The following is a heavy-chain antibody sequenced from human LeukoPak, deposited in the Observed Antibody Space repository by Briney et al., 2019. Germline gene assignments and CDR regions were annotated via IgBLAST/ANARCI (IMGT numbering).Heavy chain of an antibody. Sequence: GGSLRLSCAASRVTFSNYAMSWVRQAPGKGLEWVSTISGSGGSTYYADSVKGRFTISRDNSKNTLYLQMNSLRAEDTAVYYCAKDAGYYDSSASDYWGQGSLVTVSS. J-gene: IGHJ4*02. CDR2: ISGSGGST. CDR1: RVTFSNYA. CDR3: AKDAGYYDSSASDY. D-gene: IGHD3-22*01. V-gene: IGHV3-23*01.